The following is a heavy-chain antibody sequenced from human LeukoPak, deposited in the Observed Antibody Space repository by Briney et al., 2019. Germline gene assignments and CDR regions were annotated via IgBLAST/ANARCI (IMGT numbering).Heavy chain of an antibody. D-gene: IGHD6-13*01. Sequence: SETLSLTCTVSGGSIASYYWGWIRQPPGKGLEWIGSIYHSGSTYYNPSLKSRVTISVDTSKNQFSLKLSSVTAADTAVYYCAIGRAAAGIHWFDPWGQGTLVTVSS. J-gene: IGHJ5*02. CDR3: AIGRAAAGIHWFDP. CDR1: GGSIASYY. CDR2: IYHSGST. V-gene: IGHV4-38-2*02.